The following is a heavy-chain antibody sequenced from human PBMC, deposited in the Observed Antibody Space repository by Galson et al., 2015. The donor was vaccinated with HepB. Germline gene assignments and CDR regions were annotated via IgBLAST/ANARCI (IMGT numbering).Heavy chain of an antibody. CDR1: GYSISSGYY. CDR3: ARAELLQRCSGYDSWENYFDY. J-gene: IGHJ4*02. CDR2: IYHSGST. Sequence: TLSLTCPVSGYSISSGYYWGWIRQPPGKGLEWIGSIYHSGSTYYNPSLKSRVTISVDTSKNQFSLKLSSVTAADTAVYYCARAELLQRCSGYDSWENYFDYWGQGTLVTVSS. V-gene: IGHV4-38-2*01. D-gene: IGHD5-12*01.